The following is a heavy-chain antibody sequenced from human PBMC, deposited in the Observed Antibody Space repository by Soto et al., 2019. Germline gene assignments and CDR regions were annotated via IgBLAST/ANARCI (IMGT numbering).Heavy chain of an antibody. V-gene: IGHV3-30*04. Sequence: QVQLVESGGGVVQPGRSLRLSCAASGFTFTNHALHWVRQAPGKGLEWVAVLSADGRTKFYVDSMKGRVTISRDNSQNTLYLQMNRLRTEDTAVYYCARDLLGGWEYYGMDVWGQGTTVTVSS. D-gene: IGHD1-26*01. J-gene: IGHJ6*02. CDR3: ARDLLGGWEYYGMDV. CDR1: GFTFTNHA. CDR2: LSADGRTK.